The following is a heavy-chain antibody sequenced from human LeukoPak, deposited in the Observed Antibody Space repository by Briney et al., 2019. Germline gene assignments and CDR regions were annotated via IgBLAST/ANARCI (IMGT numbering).Heavy chain of an antibody. CDR2: INHSGST. CDR3: ARVYGSSWRKFSSEYFQH. J-gene: IGHJ1*01. V-gene: IGHV4-34*01. Sequence: SETLSLTCAVYGGSFGVYYWSWIRQPPGKGLEWIGEINHSGSTNYNPSLKSRVTISVDTSKNQFSLKLSSVTAADTAVYYCARVYGSSWRKFSSEYFQHWGQGTLVTVSS. CDR1: GGSFGVYY. D-gene: IGHD6-13*01.